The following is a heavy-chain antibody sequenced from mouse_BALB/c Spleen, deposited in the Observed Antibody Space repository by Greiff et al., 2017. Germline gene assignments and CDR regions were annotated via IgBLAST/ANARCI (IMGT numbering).Heavy chain of an antibody. J-gene: IGHJ2*01. Sequence: EVQLQQSGPGLVKPSQSLSLTCSVTGYSITSGYYWNWIRQFPGNKLEWMGYISYDGSNNYNPSLKNRISITRDTSKNQFFLKLNSVTTEDTATYYCAREGYGRAVDYWGQGTTLTVSS. D-gene: IGHD1-1*01. CDR1: GYSITSGYY. CDR2: ISYDGSN. CDR3: AREGYGRAVDY. V-gene: IGHV3-6*02.